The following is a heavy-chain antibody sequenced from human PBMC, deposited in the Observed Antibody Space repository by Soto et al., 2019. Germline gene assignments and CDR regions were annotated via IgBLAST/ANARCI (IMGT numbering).Heavy chain of an antibody. CDR3: ARAYKGEVTPAFDI. CDR1: GGTFSSYA. D-gene: IGHD3-16*01. J-gene: IGHJ3*02. CDR2: IIPIFGTA. V-gene: IGHV1-69*13. Sequence: SVKVSCKASGGTFSSYAISWVRQAPGQGLEWMGGIIPIFGTANYAQKFQGRVTITADESTSTAYMELSSLRSEDTAVYYCARAYKGEVTPAFDIWGQGTMVTVSS.